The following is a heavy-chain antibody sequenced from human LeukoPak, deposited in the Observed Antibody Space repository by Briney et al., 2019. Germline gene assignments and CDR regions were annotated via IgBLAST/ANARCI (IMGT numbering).Heavy chain of an antibody. D-gene: IGHD4-17*01. Sequence: PGGSLRLSCAASGFTFSSYWMHWVRQAPWKGLVWVSRINSDGSSTSYADSVKGRFTIARDNAKNTLYLQMNSLRAEDTAVYYCARVSPEGDYDYWGQGTLVTVSS. CDR1: GFTFSSYW. CDR2: INSDGSST. J-gene: IGHJ4*02. V-gene: IGHV3-74*01. CDR3: ARVSPEGDYDY.